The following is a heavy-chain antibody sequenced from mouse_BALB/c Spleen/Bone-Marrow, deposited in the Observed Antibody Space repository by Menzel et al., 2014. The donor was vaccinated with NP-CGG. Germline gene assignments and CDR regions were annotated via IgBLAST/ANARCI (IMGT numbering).Heavy chain of an antibody. CDR2: ISSGSSTI. CDR1: GFTFSSFG. V-gene: IGHV5-17*02. CDR3: ASIPYGYFDY. J-gene: IGHJ2*01. D-gene: IGHD1-1*01. Sequence: EVMLVESGGGLVQPGGSRKLSCAASGFTFSSFGMHWVRQAPEKGLEWVAYISSGSSTIYYADTVKGRFTISRYNPKNTLFLQMTSLRSEDTAMYYCASIPYGYFDYWGQGTTLTVSS.